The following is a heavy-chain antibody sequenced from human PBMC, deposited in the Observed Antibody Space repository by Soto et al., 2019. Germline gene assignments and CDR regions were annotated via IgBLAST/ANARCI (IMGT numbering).Heavy chain of an antibody. CDR1: GFTFKNYD. D-gene: IGHD2-8*01. CDR2: IGNSGDT. Sequence: GGSLRLSCAASGFTFKNYDMYWVRQAPGKGLEWVSSIGNSGDTNYTGSVKGRFTISRENDRNALYLQMNSLRGGDTAVYFCVRAGVAPYYYYGMDVWGQGNTVTVS. V-gene: IGHV3-13*01. J-gene: IGHJ6*02. CDR3: VRAGVAPYYYYGMDV.